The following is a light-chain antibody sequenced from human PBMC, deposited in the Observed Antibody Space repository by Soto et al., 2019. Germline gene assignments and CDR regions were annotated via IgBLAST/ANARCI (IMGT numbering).Light chain of an antibody. CDR1: QTMSSW. Sequence: DIQLTQAPSTLSVAFREIVTITFRASQTMSSWLAWYQQKPGKAPKLLIYKASTLKSGVPSRFSGSGSGTEFTLTISSLQPDDFATYCCQQDNSYSAEFGQGTKVENK. J-gene: IGKJ1*01. V-gene: IGKV1-5*03. CDR3: QQDNSYSAE. CDR2: KAS.